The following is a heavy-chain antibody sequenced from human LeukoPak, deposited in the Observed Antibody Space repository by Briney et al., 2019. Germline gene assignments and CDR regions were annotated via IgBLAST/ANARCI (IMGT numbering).Heavy chain of an antibody. J-gene: IGHJ6*03. Sequence: SETLSLTCTVSGGSISSYYWSWIRQPPGKGLEWIGYIYYSGSTNYNPSLKSRVTISVDTSKNQFSLKLSSVTAADTAVYYCARVPLRSFIDVWGKGTTVTVSS. V-gene: IGHV4-59*01. CDR1: GGSISSYY. CDR2: IYYSGST. CDR3: ARVPLRSFIDV. D-gene: IGHD3-3*01.